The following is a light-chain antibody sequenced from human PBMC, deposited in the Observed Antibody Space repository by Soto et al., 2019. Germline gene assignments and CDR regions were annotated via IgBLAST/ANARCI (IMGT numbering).Light chain of an antibody. CDR2: GAS. J-gene: IGKJ1*01. Sequence: EIVMTQSPATLSVSPGERATLSCRASQSVGSNLAWYQQKPGQAPRLLIYGASTRATGIPARFSGSGSGTESTLTISSLQSDDFAIFLCQQYNNWPPDRTFGQGTKVEIK. CDR3: QQYNNWPPDRT. V-gene: IGKV3-15*01. CDR1: QSVGSN.